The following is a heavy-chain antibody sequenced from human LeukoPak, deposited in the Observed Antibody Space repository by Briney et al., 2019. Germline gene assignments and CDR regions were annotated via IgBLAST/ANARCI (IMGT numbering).Heavy chain of an antibody. D-gene: IGHD3-10*02. J-gene: IGHJ4*02. Sequence: GGSLRLSCAASGFTFSTYPMIWVRQVPGKGLEWVSVIFGDSKEIHYADSVKGRFTISRDNSKNTLFLQMNSLRSEDTAVYYCANYVQRLAPSDYWGQGTLVTVSS. CDR2: IFGDSKEI. CDR3: ANYVQRLAPSDY. V-gene: IGHV3-23*01. CDR1: GFTFSTYP.